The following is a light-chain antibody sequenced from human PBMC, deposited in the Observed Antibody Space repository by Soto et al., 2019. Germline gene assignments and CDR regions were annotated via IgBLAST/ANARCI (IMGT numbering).Light chain of an antibody. CDR1: SSDVGGNNY. CDR2: DVS. Sequence: QSALTQPPSVSGSPGQSVSNSCTGTSSDVGGNNYVSWYQQHPGKAPKLMIYDVSKRPSGVPDRFSGSKSGNTASLTISGLQVEDEADYYCYSYAGSYIWIFGGGTKVTVL. CDR3: YSYAGSYIWI. J-gene: IGLJ2*01. V-gene: IGLV2-11*01.